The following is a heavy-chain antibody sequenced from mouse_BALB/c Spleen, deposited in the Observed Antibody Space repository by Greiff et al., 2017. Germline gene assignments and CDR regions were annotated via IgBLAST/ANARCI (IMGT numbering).Heavy chain of an antibody. J-gene: IGHJ2*01. CDR3: ARDHAIYDGYFNY. CDR2: IWAGGST. CDR1: GFSLTSYG. Sequence: QVQLKESGPGLVAPSQSLSITCTVSGFSLTSYGVHWVRQPPGKGLEWLGVIWAGGSTNYNSALMSRLSISKDNSKSQVFLKMNSLQTDDTAMYYCARDHAIYDGYFNYWGQGTTLTVSS. D-gene: IGHD2-3*01. V-gene: IGHV2-9*02.